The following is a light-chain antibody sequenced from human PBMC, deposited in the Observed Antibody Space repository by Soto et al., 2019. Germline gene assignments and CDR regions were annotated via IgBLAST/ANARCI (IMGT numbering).Light chain of an antibody. CDR2: END. CDR3: GAWGRGLKPGV. CDR1: SSNIGRNN. J-gene: IGLJ2*01. Sequence: QSVLTQPPSVSAAPGEKVTISCSGTSSNIGRNNVSCYQQLPGSAPKLLIYENDRRTSGIPDRFSGSKSGTTAPLGITGLQTGDEADYYCGAWGRGLKPGVFGGGTKLTVL. V-gene: IGLV1-51*02.